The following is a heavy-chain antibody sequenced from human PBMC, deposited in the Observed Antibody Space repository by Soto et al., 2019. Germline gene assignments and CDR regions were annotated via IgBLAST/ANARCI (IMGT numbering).Heavy chain of an antibody. CDR2: INPNSGGT. J-gene: IGHJ4*02. Sequence: QVQLVQSGAEVKKPGASVKVSCKASGYTFTGYYMHWVRQAPGQGLEWMGWINPNSGGTNYAQKFQGWGTMTRDTSISTAYMELSRLRSDDTSVYYCARENYYGSGSLRYDYWGQGTLVTVSS. D-gene: IGHD3-10*01. CDR3: ARENYYGSGSLRYDY. V-gene: IGHV1-2*04. CDR1: GYTFTGYY.